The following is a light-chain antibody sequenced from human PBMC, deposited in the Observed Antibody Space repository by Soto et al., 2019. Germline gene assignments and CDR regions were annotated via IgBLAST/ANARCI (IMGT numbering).Light chain of an antibody. V-gene: IGKV3-15*01. Sequence: IVMTQSPGTLSVSPGQRATLSCRASQSVSGDFAWYQQKAGQPPKLLIYGATTRATCIPARFSGSGSGTEFTRTISSLQSEDFAVYYFQQYKKWPLTFGGGTTVEN. CDR2: GAT. CDR3: QQYKKWPLT. CDR1: QSVSGD. J-gene: IGKJ4*01.